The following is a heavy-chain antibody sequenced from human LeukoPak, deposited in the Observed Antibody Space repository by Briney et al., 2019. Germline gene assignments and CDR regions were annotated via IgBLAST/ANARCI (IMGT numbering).Heavy chain of an antibody. J-gene: IGHJ4*02. Sequence: GGSLRLSCAVSGFTFSSYGMHWVRQAPGKGLEWVAFIAYDGNNQYYADSVKGRFTISRDNSKNTLYLQMNSLRAEDTAVYYCARRAGAYSHPYDYWGQGTLVTVSS. CDR1: GFTFSSYG. CDR2: IAYDGNNQ. V-gene: IGHV3-30*12. D-gene: IGHD4/OR15-4a*01. CDR3: ARRAGAYSHPYDY.